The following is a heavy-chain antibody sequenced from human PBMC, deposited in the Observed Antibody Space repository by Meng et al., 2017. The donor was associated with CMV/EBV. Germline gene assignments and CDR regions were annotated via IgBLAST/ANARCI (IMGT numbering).Heavy chain of an antibody. Sequence: ASVKVSCKASGYTFTGYYMHWVRQAPGQGLEWMGWINPNSGGTNYAQKFQGRVTMTRDTSISTAYMELSRLRSDDTAVYYCARAWGGETRIGDYYGMDVWGQGTTVTV. CDR2: INPNSGGT. V-gene: IGHV1-2*02. CDR1: GYTFTGYY. D-gene: IGHD3-10*01. J-gene: IGHJ6*02. CDR3: ARAWGGETRIGDYYGMDV.